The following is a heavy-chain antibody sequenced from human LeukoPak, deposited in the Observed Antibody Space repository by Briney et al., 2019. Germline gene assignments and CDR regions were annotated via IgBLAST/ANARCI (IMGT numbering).Heavy chain of an antibody. J-gene: IGHJ3*02. CDR1: GFTFSGSA. CDR3: TSTHADSSGWYSHGAFDI. Sequence: GGSLRLSCAASGFTFSGSAMHWVRQASGKGLGWVGRIRSKANSYATEYAASVTGIFTIPRDDSKNTAYLQMNSLKTEDTAVYYCTSTHADSSGWYSHGAFDIWGQGTMVTVSS. V-gene: IGHV3-73*01. CDR2: IRSKANSYAT. D-gene: IGHD6-19*01.